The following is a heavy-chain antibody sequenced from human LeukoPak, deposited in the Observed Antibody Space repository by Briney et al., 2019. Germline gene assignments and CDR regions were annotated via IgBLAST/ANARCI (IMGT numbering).Heavy chain of an antibody. D-gene: IGHD6-13*01. V-gene: IGHV1-18*04. CDR2: ISAYNGNT. J-gene: IGHJ4*02. Sequence: ASVKVSCKASGYTFTGYYMHWVRQAPGQGLEWMGWISAYNGNTNYAQKLQGRVTMTTDTSTSTAYMELRSLRSDDTAVYYCARSERGIAGDWGQGTLVTVSS. CDR3: ARSERGIAGD. CDR1: GYTFTGYY.